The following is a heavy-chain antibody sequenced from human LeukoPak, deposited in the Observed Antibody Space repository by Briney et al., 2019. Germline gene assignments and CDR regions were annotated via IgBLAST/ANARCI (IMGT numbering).Heavy chain of an antibody. V-gene: IGHV4-59*01. CDR3: ARARGSGWYYFDY. D-gene: IGHD6-19*01. CDR1: GGSISSYY. J-gene: IGHJ4*02. Sequence: PSETLSLTCTVSGGSISSYYWSWIRQPPGKGLEWTGYIYYSGSTNYNPSLKSRVTISVDTSKNQFSLKLSSVTAADTAVYYCARARGSGWYYFDYWGQGTLVTVSS. CDR2: IYYSGST.